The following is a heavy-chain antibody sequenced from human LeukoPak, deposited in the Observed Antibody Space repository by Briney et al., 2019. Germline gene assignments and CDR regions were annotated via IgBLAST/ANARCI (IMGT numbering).Heavy chain of an antibody. CDR2: ISAYNGNT. CDR3: ARVATPVAGLYYYYYYMDV. Sequence: GASVKVSCTASGYTFTSYGISWVRQAPGQGLEWMGWISAYNGNTNYAQKLQGRVTMTTDTSTSTAYMELRSLRSDDTAVYYRARVATPVAGLYYYYYYMDVWGKGTTVTVSS. D-gene: IGHD6-19*01. CDR1: GYTFTSYG. V-gene: IGHV1-18*01. J-gene: IGHJ6*03.